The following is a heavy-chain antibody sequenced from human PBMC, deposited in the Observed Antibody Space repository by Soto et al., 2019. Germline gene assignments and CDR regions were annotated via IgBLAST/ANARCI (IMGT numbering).Heavy chain of an antibody. Sequence: PGGSLRLSCADSGFTFGDYAMHWVRQAPGKGLEWVSGISWHSGSIGYADSVKGRFTISRDNAKNSLYLQMNSLRAEDTALYYCAKDMSVAGAYYYYVMDVWGQGTTVTVSS. CDR2: ISWHSGSI. D-gene: IGHD6-19*01. CDR1: GFTFGDYA. J-gene: IGHJ6*02. V-gene: IGHV3-9*01. CDR3: AKDMSVAGAYYYYVMDV.